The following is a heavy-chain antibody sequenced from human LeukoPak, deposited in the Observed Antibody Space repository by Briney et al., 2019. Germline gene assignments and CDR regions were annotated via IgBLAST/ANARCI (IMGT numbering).Heavy chain of an antibody. V-gene: IGHV3-23*01. CDR3: AKEGHYGSGSYSAPFDY. Sequence: SGAGTYYADSVKGRFTISRDNSKNTLYLQMNSLRAEDTAVYYCAKEGHYGSGSYSAPFDYWGQGTLVTVSS. J-gene: IGHJ4*02. CDR2: SGAGT. D-gene: IGHD3-10*01.